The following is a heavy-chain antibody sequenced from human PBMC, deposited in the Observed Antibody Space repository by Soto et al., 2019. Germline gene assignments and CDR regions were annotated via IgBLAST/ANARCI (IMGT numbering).Heavy chain of an antibody. CDR2: INHSGST. CDR3: TRGYCTSNSCHYYYDY. Sequence: ASETLSLTCAVYGGSFSGYYWSWIRQTPGKGLEWIGEINHSGSTNYNPSLKSRVTISVDTSKYLFSLKLSSVAAADTAVYYCTRGYCTSNSCHYYYDYWGQGTPVTVSS. CDR1: GGSFSGYY. D-gene: IGHD2-2*01. J-gene: IGHJ4*02. V-gene: IGHV4-34*01.